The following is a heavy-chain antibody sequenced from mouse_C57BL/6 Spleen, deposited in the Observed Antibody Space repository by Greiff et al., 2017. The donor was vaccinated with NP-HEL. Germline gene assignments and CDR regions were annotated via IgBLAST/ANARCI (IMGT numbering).Heavy chain of an antibody. CDR1: FSLSTSGMGL. J-gene: IGHJ2*01. CDR3: WGD. CDR2: WNNDNY. Sequence: QVPLKESGPGILQPSQTLSLACTFSGFSLSTSGMGLSWLRQPPGQALVWLVSIWNNDNYYNPSLKSRLTISKETSNYQVFLKLASVDAADSATYYGAWGDWGQGTTLTVSS. V-gene: IGHV8-2*01.